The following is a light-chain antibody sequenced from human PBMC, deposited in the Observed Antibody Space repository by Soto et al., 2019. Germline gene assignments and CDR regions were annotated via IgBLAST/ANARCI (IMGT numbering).Light chain of an antibody. Sequence: QSALTQPRSVSGSPGQSVTISCTGSISNVGGYNYVSWYQQHPDEAPQLIIYNVNKRPSGVPDRFSGSKSGNPASLTISGLQAEDEADYYCCSYGGTVVFGGGTKLTVL. CDR2: NVN. CDR1: ISNVGGYNY. CDR3: CSYGGTVV. V-gene: IGLV2-11*01. J-gene: IGLJ2*01.